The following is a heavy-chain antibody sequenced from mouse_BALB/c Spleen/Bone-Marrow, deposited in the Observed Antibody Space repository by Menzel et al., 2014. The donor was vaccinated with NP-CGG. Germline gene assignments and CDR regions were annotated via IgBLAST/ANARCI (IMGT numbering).Heavy chain of an antibody. Sequence: EVQRVESGGGLVQPGGSLKLSCATSGFTFSDYYMYWVRQTPEKRLEWVAYISNGGGSTYYPDTVKGRFTISRDNAKNTLYLQMSRLKSEDTAMYYFARHNYDETWFAYWGQGTLVTVSA. CDR3: ARHNYDETWFAY. J-gene: IGHJ3*01. V-gene: IGHV5-12*02. D-gene: IGHD2-4*01. CDR1: GFTFSDYY. CDR2: ISNGGGST.